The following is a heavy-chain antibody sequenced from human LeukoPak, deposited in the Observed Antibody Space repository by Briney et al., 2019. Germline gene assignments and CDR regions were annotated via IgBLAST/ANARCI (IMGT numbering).Heavy chain of an antibody. D-gene: IGHD5-12*01. V-gene: IGHV3-48*02. CDR1: GFTFSNYA. J-gene: IGHJ5*02. CDR2: ISTSNTI. Sequence: PGGSLRLSCAASGFTFSNYAMNWVRQAPGKGLEWVSYISTSNTIYYADSVKGRFTISRDNAKKSLYLQMNSLRDEDTAVYHCARPRGYSGHDLSSWGQGTLVTVSS. CDR3: ARPRGYSGHDLSS.